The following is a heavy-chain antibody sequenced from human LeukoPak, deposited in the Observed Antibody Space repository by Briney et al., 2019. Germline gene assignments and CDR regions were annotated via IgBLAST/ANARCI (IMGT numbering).Heavy chain of an antibody. V-gene: IGHV3-74*01. CDR3: ARGTDCSGGSCYSWPKLGVYYGMDV. D-gene: IGHD2-15*01. Sequence: PGGSLRLSCAASGFTFSNYWMHWVCQAPGKGLVWVSRISTDESSTTYADSVKGRFTISRDNAKNTLYLQMNSLRAEDTAVYYCARGTDCSGGSCYSWPKLGVYYGMDVWGQGTTVTVSS. CDR2: ISTDESST. J-gene: IGHJ6*02. CDR1: GFTFSNYW.